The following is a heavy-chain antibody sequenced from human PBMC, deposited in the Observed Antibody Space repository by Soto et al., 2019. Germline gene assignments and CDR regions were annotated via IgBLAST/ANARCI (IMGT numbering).Heavy chain of an antibody. CDR2: IFHTGST. J-gene: IGHJ4*02. CDR1: GGSFSGYY. V-gene: IGHV4-34*12. Sequence: PSETLSLTCAVYGGSFSGYYWSWIRQPPGKGLEWIGEIFHTGSTNYSPSLKSRVTISVDTSKNQFSLELNSVTAADTAVYYCASARWDYWGQGILVTVSS. CDR3: ASARWDY.